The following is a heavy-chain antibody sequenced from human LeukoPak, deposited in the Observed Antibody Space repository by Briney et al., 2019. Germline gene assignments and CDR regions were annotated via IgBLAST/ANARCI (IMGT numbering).Heavy chain of an antibody. CDR2: IYYSGST. V-gene: IGHV4-39*07. CDR1: GGSISSSSYY. Sequence: SETLSLTSTVSGGSISSSSYYWGWIRQPPGKGLEWIGSIYYSGSTYYNPSLKSRVILSLDKSANQFSLNLSSVTAADTAVYYCARFSPRAMGNYLDFWGQGTLVTVSS. CDR3: ARFSPRAMGNYLDF. J-gene: IGHJ4*02. D-gene: IGHD7-27*01.